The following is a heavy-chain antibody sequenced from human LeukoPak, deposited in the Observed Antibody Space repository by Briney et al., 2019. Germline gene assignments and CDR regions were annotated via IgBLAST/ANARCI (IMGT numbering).Heavy chain of an antibody. CDR2: ISAYNGNS. CDR1: GYTFSSYG. D-gene: IGHD5-12*01. V-gene: IGHV1-18*01. CDR3: ARDQGIYNHRIIDS. J-gene: IGHJ4*02. Sequence: ASVKVSCKASGYTFSSYGISWVRQAPGQGLEWMGWISAYNGNSNFAQEFQGRVTMTTDTSTSTASMELRSLRSDDTAVYYCARDQGIYNHRIIDSWGQGTLVTVSS.